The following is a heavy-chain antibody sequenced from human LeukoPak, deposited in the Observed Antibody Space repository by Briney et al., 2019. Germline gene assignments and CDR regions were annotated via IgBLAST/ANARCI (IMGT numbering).Heavy chain of an antibody. V-gene: IGHV3-33*01. CDR3: ARDSGSYILDY. CDR2: IWYDGSNK. J-gene: IGHJ4*02. D-gene: IGHD1-26*01. CDR1: GFTFSSYG. Sequence: GGSLRLSCAASGFTFSSYGMHWVRQAPGKGLEWVAVIWYDGSNKYYADSVKGRFTISRDNSKNTLYLQMNSLRAEDTAVYYRARDSGSYILDYWGQGTLVTVSS.